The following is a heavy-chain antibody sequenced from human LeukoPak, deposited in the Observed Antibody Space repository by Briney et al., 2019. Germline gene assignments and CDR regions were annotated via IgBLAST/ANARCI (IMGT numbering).Heavy chain of an antibody. Sequence: SETLSLTCTVSGGSISSSSYYWGWIRQPPGKGLEWIGSIYYSGSTYYNPSLKSRVTISVDTSKNQFSLKLSSVTAADTAVYYCAREYDFWSGLETFDYWGQGTLVTVSS. V-gene: IGHV4-39*02. J-gene: IGHJ4*02. CDR2: IYYSGST. CDR1: GGSISSSSYY. D-gene: IGHD3-3*01. CDR3: AREYDFWSGLETFDY.